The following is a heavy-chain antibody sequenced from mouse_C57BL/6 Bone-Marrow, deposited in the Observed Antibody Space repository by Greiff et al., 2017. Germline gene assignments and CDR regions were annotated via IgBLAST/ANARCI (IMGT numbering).Heavy chain of an antibody. Sequence: EVKLVESGGGLVQPGESLKLSCESNEYEFPSHDMSWVRQTPEQRLELVAAINSDGGSTYYPDTMERRFIISRDNTKKTLYLQMSSLRSEDTALYYCARQGATVVAADWYFDVWGRGTTVTVSS. CDR2: INSDGGST. V-gene: IGHV5-2*01. D-gene: IGHD1-1*01. CDR1: EYEFPSHD. CDR3: ARQGATVVAADWYFDV. J-gene: IGHJ1*03.